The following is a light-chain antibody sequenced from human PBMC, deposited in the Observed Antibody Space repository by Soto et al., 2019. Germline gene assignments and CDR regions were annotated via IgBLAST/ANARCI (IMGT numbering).Light chain of an antibody. J-gene: IGKJ5*01. CDR1: QSVSTY. CDR2: DAS. V-gene: IGKV3-11*01. CDR3: QQRSNWIT. Sequence: EIVLTQSPATLSLSPGERATHSCRASQSVSTYLGWYQQKPGQAPRLLIYDASKKATGIPARFSGSGSGTDFTLTISCLDPEDFAVYYCQQRSNWITFGQGTRLEIK.